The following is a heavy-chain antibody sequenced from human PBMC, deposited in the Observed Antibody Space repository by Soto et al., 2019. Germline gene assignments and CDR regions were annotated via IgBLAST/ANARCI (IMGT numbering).Heavy chain of an antibody. CDR3: ARGGPYWGPFDY. J-gene: IGHJ4*02. D-gene: IGHD7-27*01. CDR1: GFTVSSNY. Sequence: EVQLVESGGGLVQPGGSLRLSCAASGFTVSSNYMSWVRQAPGKGLEWVSVIYSGGSTYYADSVKGRFTISRDNSNNTLYLQMSRLRAEDTAVYYWARGGPYWGPFDYWGQGTLVTVSS. V-gene: IGHV3-66*01. CDR2: IYSGGST.